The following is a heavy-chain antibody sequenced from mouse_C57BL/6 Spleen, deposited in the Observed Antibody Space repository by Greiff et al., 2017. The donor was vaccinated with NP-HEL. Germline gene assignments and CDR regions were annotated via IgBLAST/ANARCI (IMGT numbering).Heavy chain of an antibody. CDR1: GYAFSSSW. J-gene: IGHJ2*01. CDR2: IYPGDGDT. D-gene: IGHD1-1*01. Sequence: VQLQQSGPELVKPGASVKISCKASGYAFSSSWMNWVKQRPGKGLEWIGRIYPGDGDTNYNGKFKGQATLTAVKSSSTAYMQLSRLTSEDSAVYFCARSTTVKGENFDYWGQGTTLTVSS. CDR3: ARSTTVKGENFDY. V-gene: IGHV1-82*01.